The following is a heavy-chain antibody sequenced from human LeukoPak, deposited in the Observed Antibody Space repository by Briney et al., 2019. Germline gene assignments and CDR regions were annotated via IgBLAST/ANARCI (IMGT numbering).Heavy chain of an antibody. CDR2: DYYSGNP. D-gene: IGHD5-18*01. Sequence: PSETLSLTCTVSGGSISGTYYYWGWIRQPPCKVLEGIGSDYYSGNPYYNLPLKCRVTISIDTSKTQFSLKLTSVTAADASVYYCETESWIQGEDHWGQGTLVTVSS. CDR3: ETESWIQGEDH. J-gene: IGHJ4*02. V-gene: IGHV4-39*01. CDR1: GGSISGTYYY.